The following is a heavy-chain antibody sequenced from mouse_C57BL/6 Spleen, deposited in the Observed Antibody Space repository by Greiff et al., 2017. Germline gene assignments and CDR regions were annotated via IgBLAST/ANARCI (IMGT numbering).Heavy chain of an antibody. CDR1: GYTFTSYW. CDR2: IHPNSGST. D-gene: IGHD2-5*01. J-gene: IGHJ1*01. Sequence: QVQLQQPGAELVKPGASVTLSCKASGYTFTSYWMHWVKQRPGQGLEWIGMIHPNSGSTNYNEKFKSKATLTVDKSSSTAYMQLSSLTSEDSAVSYCAREEYYSNYEDWYFDVWGPGTPVTVSS. V-gene: IGHV1-64*01. CDR3: AREEYYSNYEDWYFDV.